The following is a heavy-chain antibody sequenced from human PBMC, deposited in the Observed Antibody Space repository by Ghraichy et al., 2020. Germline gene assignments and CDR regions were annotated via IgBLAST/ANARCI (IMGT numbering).Heavy chain of an antibody. CDR2: IRSKANSYAT. Sequence: GGSLRLSCAASGFTFSGSAMHWVRQASGKRLEWGGHIRSKANSYATAYAASVTGRFTISRDDSKNTAYLQMSSLKTEDTAVYYCTRQGNTFDIWGQGTVVTVSS. CDR3: TRQGNTFDI. V-gene: IGHV3-73*01. CDR1: GFTFSGSA. J-gene: IGHJ3*02. D-gene: IGHD2/OR15-2a*01.